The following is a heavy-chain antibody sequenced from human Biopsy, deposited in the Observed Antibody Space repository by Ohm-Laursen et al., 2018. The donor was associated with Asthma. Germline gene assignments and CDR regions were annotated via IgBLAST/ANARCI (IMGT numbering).Heavy chain of an antibody. D-gene: IGHD3-3*01. CDR2: MSFDGRQT. V-gene: IGHV3-30*18. J-gene: IGHJ3*02. CDR1: GFSFNSYG. Sequence: SLRLSCTASGFSFNSYGMHWVRQAPGKGLEWVAVMSFDGRQTYYADSVKGRFTISRDNSKNTLYLQMSSLRAEDTAVYYCAKERYYDFWSGYQIWGQGTMVTVSS. CDR3: AKERYYDFWSGYQI.